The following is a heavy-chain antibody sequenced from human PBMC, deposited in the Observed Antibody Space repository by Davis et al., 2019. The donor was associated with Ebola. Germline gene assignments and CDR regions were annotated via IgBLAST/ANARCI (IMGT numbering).Heavy chain of an antibody. V-gene: IGHV4-39*07. D-gene: IGHD5-24*01. CDR1: AGSISSSSYY. J-gene: IGHJ6*02. CDR3: ARERDGSVYGMDV. Sequence: MPSETLSLTCTVSAGSISSSSYYWSWTRQPPGKGPEWIGEINHSGSTNYNPSLKSRVTISVDTSKNQFSLKLSSVTAADTAVYYCARERDGSVYGMDVWGQGTTVTVSS. CDR2: INHSGST.